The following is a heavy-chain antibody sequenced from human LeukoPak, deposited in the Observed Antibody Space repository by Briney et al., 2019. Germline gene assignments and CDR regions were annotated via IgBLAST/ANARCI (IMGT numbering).Heavy chain of an antibody. CDR1: GFTFTSYG. CDR3: AKDPYPAGGVY. CDR2: ISGSGGNT. Sequence: GGSLRLSCAASGFTFTSYGMSWVRQAPGKGLEWVSGISGSGGNTYYADSVKGRFTISRDNSKNTLYLQMNSLRAEDTAVYYCAKDPYPAGGVYWGQGTLVTVSS. D-gene: IGHD6-13*01. V-gene: IGHV3-23*01. J-gene: IGHJ4*02.